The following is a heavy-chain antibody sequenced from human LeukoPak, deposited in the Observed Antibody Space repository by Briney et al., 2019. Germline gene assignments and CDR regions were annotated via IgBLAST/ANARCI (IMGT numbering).Heavy chain of an antibody. D-gene: IGHD6-19*01. CDR3: TLRGGWYSDY. CDR1: GFTFGDYA. Sequence: PGGSLRLSCTASGFTFGDYAMSWVRQAPGKGREWVGFIRSKAYGGTTEYAASVRGRFTISRDDSKGIAYLQMNSLKTEDTAVYYCTLRGGWYSDYWGQGTLVTVSS. J-gene: IGHJ4*02. V-gene: IGHV3-49*04. CDR2: IRSKAYGGTT.